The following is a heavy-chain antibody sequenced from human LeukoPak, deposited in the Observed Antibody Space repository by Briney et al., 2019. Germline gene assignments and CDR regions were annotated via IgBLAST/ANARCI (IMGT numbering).Heavy chain of an antibody. CDR1: GGSFSGYY. V-gene: IGHV4-34*01. CDR3: ASQYYHDSSGYYVDY. CDR2: INHSGST. Sequence: PSETLSLTCAVYGGSFSGYYWSWIRQPPGKGLEWIGEINHSGSTNYNPSLKSRVTISVDTSKNQFSLKLSSVTAADTAVYYCASQYYHDSSGYYVDYWGQGTLVTVSS. D-gene: IGHD3-22*01. J-gene: IGHJ4*02.